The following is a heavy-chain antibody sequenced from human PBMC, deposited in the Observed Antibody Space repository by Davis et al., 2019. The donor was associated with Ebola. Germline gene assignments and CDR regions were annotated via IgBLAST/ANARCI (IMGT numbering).Heavy chain of an antibody. D-gene: IGHD1-14*01. J-gene: IGHJ4*02. CDR3: ARDFRKILAPNND. CDR2: ISSDGSTQ. CDR1: GFPFSSYG. Sequence: GESLKISCAASGFPFSSYGMHWVRQAPGKGLEWVSLISSDGSTQKYADSVKGRITITRDNSKNTLYLQMNSLGAEDTAVYYCARDFRKILAPNNDWGQGTLVTVSS. V-gene: IGHV3-30*03.